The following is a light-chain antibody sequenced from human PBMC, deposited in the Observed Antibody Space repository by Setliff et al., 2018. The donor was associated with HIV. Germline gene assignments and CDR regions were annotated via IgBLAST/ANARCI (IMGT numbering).Light chain of an antibody. J-gene: IGLJ1*01. CDR1: SSDIGRYNL. V-gene: IGLV2-23*01. CDR2: QAT. CDR3: CSNTGSNTYV. Sequence: ALAQPASVSGSPGQSITISCTGTSSDIGRYNLASWYQQYPGKAPKLMIYQATKRPSGVSNRFSGSKSGNTASLTISGLQAEDEADYYCCSNTGSNTYVFGSGTKVTVL.